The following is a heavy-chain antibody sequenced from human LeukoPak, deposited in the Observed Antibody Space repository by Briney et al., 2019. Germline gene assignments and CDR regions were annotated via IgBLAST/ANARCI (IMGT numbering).Heavy chain of an antibody. D-gene: IGHD3-10*01. CDR1: GYTFTSYA. J-gene: IGHJ5*02. CDR3: ARDRITMVRGVIIPNWFDP. Sequence: ASVKVSCKASGYTFTSYAMNWVRQAPGQGLEWMGWINTNTGNPTYAQGFTGRFVFSLDTSVSTAYLQISSLKAEDTAVYYCARDRITMVRGVIIPNWFDPWGQGTLVTVSS. V-gene: IGHV7-4-1*02. CDR2: INTNTGNP.